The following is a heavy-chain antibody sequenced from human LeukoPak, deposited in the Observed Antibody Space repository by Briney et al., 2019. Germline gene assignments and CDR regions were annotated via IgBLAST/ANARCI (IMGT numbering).Heavy chain of an antibody. Sequence: GESLKISCRVSGYTFTNYWIGWVRQVPGKGLEWMGVIYPHNSDVKYSPSFQGQVTISVDTSITTAYLQWNSLEASDTAMYYCARPLAGAHSGFYYFDYWGQGTLVTVSS. D-gene: IGHD1-26*01. J-gene: IGHJ4*02. CDR1: GYTFTNYW. CDR3: ARPLAGAHSGFYYFDY. V-gene: IGHV5-51*01. CDR2: IYPHNSDV.